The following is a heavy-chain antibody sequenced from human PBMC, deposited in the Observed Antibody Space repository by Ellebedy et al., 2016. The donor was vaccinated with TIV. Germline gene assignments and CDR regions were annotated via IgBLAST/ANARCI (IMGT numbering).Heavy chain of an antibody. CDR1: GFSLTYYN. CDR2: ISGSSIYI. D-gene: IGHD5-12*01. CDR3: AREGYTDAFDV. Sequence: GGSLRLXCAASGFSLTYYNMNWVRQAPGKGLEWVSSISGSSIYIYYADSLKGRFTISRDNAKNSVYLQMDSLRVEDTAVYYCAREGYTDAFDVWGQGTMVTVSS. V-gene: IGHV3-21*01. J-gene: IGHJ3*01.